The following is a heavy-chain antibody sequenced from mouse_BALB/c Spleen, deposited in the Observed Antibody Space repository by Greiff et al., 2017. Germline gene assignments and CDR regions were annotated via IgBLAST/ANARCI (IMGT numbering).Heavy chain of an antibody. CDR3: ARANPLITTAYYFDY. CDR2: ISYDGSN. CDR1: GYSITSGYY. J-gene: IGHJ2*01. D-gene: IGHD1-2*01. Sequence: EVKLMESGPGLVKPSQSLSLTCSVTGYSITSGYYWNWIRQFPGNKLEWMGYISYDGSNNYNPSLKNRISITRDTSKNQFFLKLNSVTTEDTATYYCARANPLITTAYYFDYWGQGTTLTVSS. V-gene: IGHV3-6*02.